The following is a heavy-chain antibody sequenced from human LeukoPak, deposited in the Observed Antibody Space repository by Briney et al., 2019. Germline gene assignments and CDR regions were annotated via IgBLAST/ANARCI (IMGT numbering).Heavy chain of an antibody. CDR2: MNPVSGNA. V-gene: IGHV1-8*01. CDR1: GYTFTNFD. J-gene: IGHJ4*02. CDR3: ARAPMGAAALY. D-gene: IGHD6-13*01. Sequence: PEAPVKVSCKASGYTFTNFDINWVRQAPGQGLEWMGWMNPVSGNAGSAQKFQGRVTLTRDTSISTAYMELSSLRSDDTAFYYCARAPMGAAALYWGQGTLVTVSS.